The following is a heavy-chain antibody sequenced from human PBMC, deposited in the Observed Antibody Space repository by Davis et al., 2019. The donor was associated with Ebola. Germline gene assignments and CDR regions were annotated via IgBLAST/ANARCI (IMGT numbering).Heavy chain of an antibody. Sequence: SETLSLTCTVSGGSISSSSYYWGWIRQPPGKGLEWIGSIYYSGSTYYNPSLKSRVTISVDTSKNQFSLKLSSVTAADTAVYYCARGPDCSGGSCYSLRYYYGMDVWGQGTTVTVSS. CDR3: ARGPDCSGGSCYSLRYYYGMDV. CDR1: GGSISSSSYY. CDR2: IYYSGST. D-gene: IGHD2-15*01. V-gene: IGHV4-39*07. J-gene: IGHJ6*02.